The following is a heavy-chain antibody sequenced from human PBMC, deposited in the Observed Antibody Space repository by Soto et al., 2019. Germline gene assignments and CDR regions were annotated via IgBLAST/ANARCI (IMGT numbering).Heavy chain of an antibody. V-gene: IGHV3-23*01. CDR1: GFTFSSFA. CDR2: ISGSADST. Sequence: EVQRLESGGGLVQPGGSLRLSCAASGFTFSSFALNWLRQAPGKGLEWVSIISGSADSTFYADSVKGRFTISRDNSKNMLYLQINSLRAEDTAVYYCAKTRGAMIYAISVYGMDVWGQGTTVTVSS. D-gene: IGHD2-8*01. J-gene: IGHJ6*02. CDR3: AKTRGAMIYAISVYGMDV.